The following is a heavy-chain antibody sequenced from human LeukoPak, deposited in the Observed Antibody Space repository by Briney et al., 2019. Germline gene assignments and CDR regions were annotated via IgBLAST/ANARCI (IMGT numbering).Heavy chain of an antibody. CDR3: ARAESSSWGQGAY. CDR2: ISTYNGNT. V-gene: IGHV1-18*01. Sequence: GASVKVSCKASGYTFTSYGISWVRQAPGQGLEGMGWISTYNGNTNYAKKLQGRITMTTDTSTRTAYIELRSLRSADTAVYYCARAESSSWGQGAYWGQGTLVTVSS. CDR1: GYTFTSYG. J-gene: IGHJ4*02. D-gene: IGHD6-6*01.